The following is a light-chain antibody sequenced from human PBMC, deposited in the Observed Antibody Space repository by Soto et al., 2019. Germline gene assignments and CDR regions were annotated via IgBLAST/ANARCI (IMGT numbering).Light chain of an antibody. V-gene: IGKV3-11*01. CDR3: QQRSNWPRT. J-gene: IGKJ1*01. CDR2: DAS. CDR1: QSVSSY. Sequence: VLTQSPATLSLSPGERATLTCRASQSVSSYLAWYQQKPGQAPRLLIYDASNRATGIPARFSGSGSGTDFTLTISSLEPEDFAVYYCQQRSNWPRTFGQGTKVEIK.